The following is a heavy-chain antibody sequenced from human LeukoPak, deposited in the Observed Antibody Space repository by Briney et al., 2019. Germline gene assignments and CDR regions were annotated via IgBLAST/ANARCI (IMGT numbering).Heavy chain of an antibody. D-gene: IGHD5-12*01. CDR2: ISGSGGST. V-gene: IGHV3-23*01. J-gene: IGHJ6*04. CDR1: GFTFSSYA. Sequence: PGGSLRLSCAASGFTFSSYAMSWVRQAPGKGLEWVSAISGSGGSTYYADSMKGRFTISRDNSKNTLYLQMNSLRAEDTAVYYCAKRWARGGYDSYYYYGMDVWGKGTTVTVSS. CDR3: AKRWARGGYDSYYYYGMDV.